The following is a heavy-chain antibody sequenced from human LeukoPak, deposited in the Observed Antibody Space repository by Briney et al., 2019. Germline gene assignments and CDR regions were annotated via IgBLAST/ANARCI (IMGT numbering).Heavy chain of an antibody. CDR2: IRYDGSNK. CDR3: AKYLSDDIRSGFIDY. CDR1: GFTFSSYA. D-gene: IGHD3-3*01. J-gene: IGHJ4*02. Sequence: GGSLRLACAASGFTFSSYAMHWVRQAPGKGLEWVAFIRYDGSNKYYVDSVKGRFTISRDNSKNTLYLQMNSLRAEDTAVYYCAKYLSDDIRSGFIDYWGQGALVGVSS. V-gene: IGHV3-30*02.